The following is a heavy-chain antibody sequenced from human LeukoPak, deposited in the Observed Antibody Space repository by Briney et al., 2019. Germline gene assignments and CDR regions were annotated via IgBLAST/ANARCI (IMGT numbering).Heavy chain of an antibody. Sequence: SQTLSLTCTVSGGSISSGDYYWSWIRQPPGKGLEWIGTVYFGRNTYYNPALKSRVTISLVTSKNQFSLKLSSVTAADTAVYYCARDPQLRIESFDIWGQGTMVTVSS. J-gene: IGHJ3*02. V-gene: IGHV4-30-4*01. CDR1: GGSISSGDYY. D-gene: IGHD4-17*01. CDR3: ARDPQLRIESFDI. CDR2: VYFGRNT.